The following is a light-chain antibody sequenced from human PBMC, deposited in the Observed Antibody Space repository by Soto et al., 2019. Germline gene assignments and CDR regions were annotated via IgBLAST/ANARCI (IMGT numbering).Light chain of an antibody. CDR2: DAS. CDR3: QQYNIYPLT. Sequence: EIVLTQSPGTLSLSPGERATLSCRASQSVSSYLAWYQQKPGQAPRLLIYDASNRATGIPARFSGSGSGKEFTLTISSLQPDDFATYYYQQYNIYPLTFGGGTRWIS. CDR1: QSVSSY. J-gene: IGKJ4*01. V-gene: IGKV3D-15*01.